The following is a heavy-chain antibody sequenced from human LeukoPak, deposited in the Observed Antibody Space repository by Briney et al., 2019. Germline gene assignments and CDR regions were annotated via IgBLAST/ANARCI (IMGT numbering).Heavy chain of an antibody. Sequence: GGSLRLSCAASGFTFSSYAMSWVRQAPGKGLEWVSAISGNGGSTYYADSVKGRFTISRDNSKNTLYLQMSSLRAEDTAVYYCAKGGKWDVTPFDYWGQGTLVTVSS. CDR1: GFTFSSYA. J-gene: IGHJ4*02. CDR3: AKGGKWDVTPFDY. CDR2: ISGNGGST. V-gene: IGHV3-23*01. D-gene: IGHD1-26*01.